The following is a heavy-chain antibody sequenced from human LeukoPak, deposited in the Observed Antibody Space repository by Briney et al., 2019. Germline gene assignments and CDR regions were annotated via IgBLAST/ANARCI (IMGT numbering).Heavy chain of an antibody. CDR1: GGTFSSYA. V-gene: IGHV1-69*13. D-gene: IGHD3-10*01. Sequence: SVKVSCKASGGTFSSYAISWVRQAPGQGLEWMGGIIPIFGTANHAQKFQGRVTITADESTSTAYMELSSLRSEDTAVYYCARAGEGPITMVRGVVYYYGMDVWGKGTTVTVSS. CDR3: ARAGEGPITMVRGVVYYYGMDV. J-gene: IGHJ6*04. CDR2: IIPIFGTA.